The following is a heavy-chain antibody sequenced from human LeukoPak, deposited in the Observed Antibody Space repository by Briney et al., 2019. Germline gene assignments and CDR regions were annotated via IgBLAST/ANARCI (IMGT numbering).Heavy chain of an antibody. CDR3: ARGPTYCGGDCYPDNWFDP. V-gene: IGHV4-34*01. CDR2: INHSGST. CDR1: GGSFSGYY. Sequence: SETLSLTCAVYGGSFSGYYWSWIRQPPGKGLEWIGEINHSGSTNYNPSLKSRVTISVDTSKNQFSLKLSSVTAADTAVYYCARGPTYCGGDCYPDNWFDPWGQGTLVTVSS. D-gene: IGHD2-21*02. J-gene: IGHJ5*02.